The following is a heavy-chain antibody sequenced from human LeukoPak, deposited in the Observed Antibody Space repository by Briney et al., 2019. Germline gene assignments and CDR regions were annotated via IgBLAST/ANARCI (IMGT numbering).Heavy chain of an antibody. CDR1: GGSISSSSYY. CDR3: ARESLWGALTMVRGVVDY. D-gene: IGHD3-10*01. CDR2: IYYSGST. J-gene: IGHJ4*02. V-gene: IGHV4-39*07. Sequence: SETLSLTCTVSGGSISSSSYYWGWIRQPPGKGLEWIGSIYYSGSTYYNPSLKSRVTISVDTSKNQFSLKLSSVTAADTAVYYCARESLWGALTMVRGVVDYWGQGTLVTVSS.